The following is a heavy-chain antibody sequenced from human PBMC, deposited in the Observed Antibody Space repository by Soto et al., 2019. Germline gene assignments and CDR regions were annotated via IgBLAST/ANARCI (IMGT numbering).Heavy chain of an antibody. J-gene: IGHJ5*02. CDR2: ISSSSSYI. D-gene: IGHD3-3*01. V-gene: IGHV3-21*04. Sequence: GGSLRLSCAASGFTFSSYSMNWVRQAPGKGLEWVSSISSSSSYIYYADSVKGRFTISRDNAKNSLYLQMNSLRAEDTAVYYCAREDVITIFGVVFNWFDPWGQGTLVTV. CDR3: AREDVITIFGVVFNWFDP. CDR1: GFTFSSYS.